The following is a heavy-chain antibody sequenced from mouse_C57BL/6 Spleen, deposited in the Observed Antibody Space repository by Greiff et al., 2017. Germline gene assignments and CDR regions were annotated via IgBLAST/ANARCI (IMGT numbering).Heavy chain of an antibody. CDR2: IDPETGGT. Sequence: QVHVKQSGAELVRPGASVTLSCKASGYTFTDYEMHWVKQTPVHGLEWIGAIDPETGGTAYNQKFKGKAILTADKSSSTAYMELRSLTSEDSAVYYCTRGEIYYDYAWFAYWGQGTLVTVSA. D-gene: IGHD2-4*01. V-gene: IGHV1-15*01. J-gene: IGHJ3*01. CDR3: TRGEIYYDYAWFAY. CDR1: GYTFTDYE.